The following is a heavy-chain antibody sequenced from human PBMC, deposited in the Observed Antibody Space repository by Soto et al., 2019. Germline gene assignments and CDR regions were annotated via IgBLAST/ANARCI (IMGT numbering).Heavy chain of an antibody. Sequence: PGGSQRLSCAASGFTFSNFWVHWVRQAPGKGLVWVSRASPDGSSTSYADSVKGRFTIYRDNAKNMLYMEMNSLRADDTAVYYCASNGSGDYFWFDHWGHGTLVTVSS. V-gene: IGHV3-74*01. J-gene: IGHJ5*02. D-gene: IGHD4-17*01. CDR2: ASPDGSST. CDR3: ASNGSGDYFWFDH. CDR1: GFTFSNFW.